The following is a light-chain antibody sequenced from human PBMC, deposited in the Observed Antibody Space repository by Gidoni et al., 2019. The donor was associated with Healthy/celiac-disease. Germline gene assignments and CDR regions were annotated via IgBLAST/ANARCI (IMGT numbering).Light chain of an antibody. CDR3: QQYNNWPTLT. J-gene: IGKJ4*01. V-gene: IGKV3-15*01. CDR1: KSVSSN. Sequence: EIVMTQSLATLPVSPGERATIPCRASKSVSSNLAWYQQKPGQAPRLHIYGASTRATGIPARFSCSGSGTEFTLTISSLQSEDFAVYYCQQYNNWPTLTFGGGTKVEIK. CDR2: GAS.